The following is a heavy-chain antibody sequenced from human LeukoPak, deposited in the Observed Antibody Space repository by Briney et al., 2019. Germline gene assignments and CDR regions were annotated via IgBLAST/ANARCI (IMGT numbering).Heavy chain of an antibody. D-gene: IGHD3-10*01. CDR3: AKDPGYYGSGSYFGN. Sequence: GGSLRLSCTASGFTFSSYGMHWVRQAPGKGLEWVAVISYDGSNKYYADSVKGRFTISRDNSKNTLYLQMNSLRAEDTAVYYCAKDPGYYGSGSYFGNWGQGTLVTVSS. V-gene: IGHV3-30*18. CDR2: ISYDGSNK. J-gene: IGHJ4*02. CDR1: GFTFSSYG.